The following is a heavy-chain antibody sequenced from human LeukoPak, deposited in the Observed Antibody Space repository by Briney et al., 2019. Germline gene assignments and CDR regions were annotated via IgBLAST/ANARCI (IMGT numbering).Heavy chain of an antibody. CDR1: GGTFSSYA. D-gene: IGHD3-22*01. Sequence: ASVKVSRKASGGTFSSYAISWVRQAPGQGLEWMGRIIPILGIANYAQKFQGRVTITADKSTSTAYMELSSLRSEDTAVYYCAGSSGHSGPFDYWGQGTLVTVSS. CDR3: AGSSGHSGPFDY. V-gene: IGHV1-69*04. J-gene: IGHJ4*02. CDR2: IIPILGIA.